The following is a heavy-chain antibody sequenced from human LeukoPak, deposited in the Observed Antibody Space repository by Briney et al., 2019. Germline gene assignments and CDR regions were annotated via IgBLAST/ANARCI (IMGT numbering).Heavy chain of an antibody. Sequence: PSETLSLTCTVSGGSISSSSYYWGWIRQPPGKGLEWIGSIYYSGSTYYNPSLKSRVTISVDTSKNQFSLKLSSVTAADTAVYYCARAGGVGVASFDYWGQGTLVTVSA. D-gene: IGHD5-12*01. CDR3: ARAGGVGVASFDY. V-gene: IGHV4-39*01. CDR2: IYYSGST. CDR1: GGSISSSSYY. J-gene: IGHJ4*02.